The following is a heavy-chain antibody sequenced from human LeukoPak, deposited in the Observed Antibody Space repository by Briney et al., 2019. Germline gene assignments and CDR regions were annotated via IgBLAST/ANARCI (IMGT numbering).Heavy chain of an antibody. CDR1: GGTFSSYA. J-gene: IGHJ4*02. D-gene: IGHD4-17*01. Sequence: GASVKVSCKASGGTFSSYAISWVRQAPGQGLEWMGGIIPIFGTANYAQKFQGRVTITTDESTSTAYMELSSLRSEDTAVYYCASSIFYGDYAPWYYFDYWGQGNLVTVSS. CDR2: IIPIFGTA. V-gene: IGHV1-69*05. CDR3: ASSIFYGDYAPWYYFDY.